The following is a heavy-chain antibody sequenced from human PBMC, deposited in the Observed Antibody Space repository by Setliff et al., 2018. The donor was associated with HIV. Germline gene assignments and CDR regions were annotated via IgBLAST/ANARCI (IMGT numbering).Heavy chain of an antibody. J-gene: IGHJ4*02. D-gene: IGHD4-4*01. CDR1: GGSVTSYY. CDR2: ISISGDT. V-gene: IGHV4-4*07. Sequence: PSETLSLTCTVSGGSVTSYYWSWIRQPAGKRLEWIGRISISGDTNYNPSLKSRATMSLDTSKNQFSLKLNSVTAADTAMYYCARGPTTGVDYWGQGTLVTVSS. CDR3: ARGPTTGVDY.